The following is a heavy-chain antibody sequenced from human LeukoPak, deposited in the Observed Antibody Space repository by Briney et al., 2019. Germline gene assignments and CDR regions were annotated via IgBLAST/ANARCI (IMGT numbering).Heavy chain of an antibody. D-gene: IGHD5-18*01. CDR1: GFTFGDYA. J-gene: IGHJ4*02. CDR2: IRSKAYGGTT. CDR3: TGGGYSYLYYFDY. Sequence: GGSLRLSCTASGFTFGDYAMSWFRQAPGKGLEWVGFIRSKAYGGTTEYAASVKGRFTISRDDSNSIAYLQMNSLKTEDTAVYYCTGGGYSYLYYFDYWGQGTLVTVSS. V-gene: IGHV3-49*03.